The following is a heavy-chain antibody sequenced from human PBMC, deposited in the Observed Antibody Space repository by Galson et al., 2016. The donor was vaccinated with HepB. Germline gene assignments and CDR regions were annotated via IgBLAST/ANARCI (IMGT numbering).Heavy chain of an antibody. CDR2: ISGSGSYL. D-gene: IGHD1-1*01. CDR1: GFTFSTYN. Sequence: SLRLSCAASGFTFSTYNMNWVRQTPGKGLEWVSSISGSGSYLYYADSVKGRFTISRDNANNSLYLHLSSLRAEDTAVYYCSRDPRNVEGPDLTYYYGMDVWGQGTTVTVSS. CDR3: SRDPRNVEGPDLTYYYGMDV. J-gene: IGHJ6*02. V-gene: IGHV3-21*01.